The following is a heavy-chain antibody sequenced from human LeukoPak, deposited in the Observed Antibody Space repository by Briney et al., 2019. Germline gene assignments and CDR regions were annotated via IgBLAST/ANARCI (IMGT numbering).Heavy chain of an antibody. V-gene: IGHV3-53*01. Sequence: GGSLRLSCAASGFIVSTTFLTWVRQAPGKGLEWVSVIVTDGSAFYADSVKGRFTISRDSSKNPLYLQMNSLRAEDTAVYYCARGRPQSSVYDYWGQGTLVPVSS. CDR2: IVTDGSA. D-gene: IGHD5-24*01. CDR3: ARGRPQSSVYDY. J-gene: IGHJ4*02. CDR1: GFIVSTTF.